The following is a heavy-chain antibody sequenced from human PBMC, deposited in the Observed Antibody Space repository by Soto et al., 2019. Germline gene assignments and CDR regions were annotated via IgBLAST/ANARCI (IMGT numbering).Heavy chain of an antibody. Sequence: PGGSLRLSCASSVFTFSSYSMSCVRQSPGKWLEWVSAISGSGGSTYYADSVKGRLTISRDNSKNTLYLQMNSLRAEDTAVYYCAKGFAYSYGFPSYYGMEFLGQGTLVFVS. J-gene: IGHJ6*01. V-gene: IGHV3-23*01. CDR3: AKGFAYSYGFPSYYGMEF. D-gene: IGHD5-18*01. CDR1: VFTFSSYS. CDR2: ISGSGGST.